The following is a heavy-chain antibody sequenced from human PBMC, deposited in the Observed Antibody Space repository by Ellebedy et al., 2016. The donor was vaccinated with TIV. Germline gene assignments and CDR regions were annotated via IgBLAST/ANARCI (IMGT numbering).Heavy chain of an antibody. CDR1: GGSISSGGSY. CDR3: VSLEDIGNNWFDP. J-gene: IGHJ5*02. CDR2: IYYSGGT. D-gene: IGHD2-15*01. V-gene: IGHV4-30-4*01. Sequence: SETLSLTCTVSGGSISSGGSYWGWIRQPPGKGLEWIGNIYYSGGTYYNPSLKSRVTISVDTSKNQFSLRLSSVTAADTAVYYCVSLEDIGNNWFDPWGQGTLVTVFS.